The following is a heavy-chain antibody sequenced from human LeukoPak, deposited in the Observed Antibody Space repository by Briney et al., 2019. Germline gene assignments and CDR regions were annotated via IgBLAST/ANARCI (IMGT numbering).Heavy chain of an antibody. CDR2: IYSGGST. V-gene: IGHV3-66*01. D-gene: IGHD1-26*01. CDR3: ARDRRELWGSNYYYGMDV. Sequence: GGSLRLSCAASGFTVSTNYMSWVRQAPGKGLEWVAVIYSGGSTYYADSVKGRFTISRDNSKNMLYLQMNSLRAEDTAVYYCARDRRELWGSNYYYGMDVWGQGTTVTVSS. J-gene: IGHJ6*02. CDR1: GFTVSTNY.